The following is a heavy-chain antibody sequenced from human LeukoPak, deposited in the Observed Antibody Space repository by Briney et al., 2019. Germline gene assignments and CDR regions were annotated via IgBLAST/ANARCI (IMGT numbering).Heavy chain of an antibody. V-gene: IGHV3-7*01. CDR2: IKEDANEK. D-gene: IGHD2-2*01. CDR1: GFTFSSHW. CDR3: ARDRYCSSS. Sequence: GGSPRLSCAASGFTFSSHWMSWVRQAPGKGLEWVANIKEDANEKYYVDSVKGRFTISRDNAKNSLYLQMNSLRAEDTAVYYCARDRYCSSSWGQGTLVTVSS. J-gene: IGHJ5*02.